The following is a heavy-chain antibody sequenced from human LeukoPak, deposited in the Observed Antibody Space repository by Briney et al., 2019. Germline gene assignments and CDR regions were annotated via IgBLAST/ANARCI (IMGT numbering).Heavy chain of an antibody. V-gene: IGHV3-23*01. Sequence: GGSLRLSCAASGFTFSSYAMSWVRQAPGKGLEWVSAISGSGGSTYYADSVKVRFTISRDNSQNTLYLQMNSLRAEDTAVYYCAKDYYYDSGFDAFDIWGQGTMVTVSS. CDR1: GFTFSSYA. CDR3: AKDYYYDSGFDAFDI. CDR2: ISGSGGST. D-gene: IGHD3-22*01. J-gene: IGHJ3*02.